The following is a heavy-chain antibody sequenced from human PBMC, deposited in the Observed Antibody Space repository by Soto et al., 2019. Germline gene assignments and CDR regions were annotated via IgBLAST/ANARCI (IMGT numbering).Heavy chain of an antibody. D-gene: IGHD3-22*01. J-gene: IGHJ1*01. V-gene: IGHV5-51*01. CDR2: IYPGDSDT. Sequence: ESLRISCKGSGYSFTSYGIGWVREMRGNGLEWMGVIYPGDSDTRYSPSFQGQVTISADKSISTAYLQWSSLKASDTAMYYSASLGTGRHSSVYAYRGPGSLSIDSS. CDR1: GYSFTSYG. CDR3: ASLGTGRHSSVYAY.